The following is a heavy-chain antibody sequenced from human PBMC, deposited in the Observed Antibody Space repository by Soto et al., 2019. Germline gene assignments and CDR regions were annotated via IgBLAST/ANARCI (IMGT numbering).Heavy chain of an antibody. CDR1: GGTFSSYA. V-gene: IGHV1-69*01. CDR2: IIPIFGTA. Sequence: QVQLVQSGAEVKKPGSSVKVSCKASGGTFSSYAISWVRQAPGQGPEWMGGIIPIFGTANYAQKFQGRVTITADDATSTAYMVLSSLRSEDTAVYYCAIPGGRLAARPDDYYYYYGMDVWGQGTTVTVSS. CDR3: AIPGGRLAARPDDYYYYYGMDV. D-gene: IGHD6-6*01. J-gene: IGHJ6*02.